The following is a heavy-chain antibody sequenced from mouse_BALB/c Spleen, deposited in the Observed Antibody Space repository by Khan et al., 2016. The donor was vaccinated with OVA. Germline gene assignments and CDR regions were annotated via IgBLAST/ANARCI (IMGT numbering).Heavy chain of an antibody. V-gene: IGHV1S56*01. J-gene: IGHJ3*01. CDR3: AREAYYENYRAWCAD. D-gene: IGHD2-10*01. CDR1: GYTFTSYY. Sequence: QVQLKESGPEMVKPGTSVRISCKASGYTFTSYYINWVKRRPGQGLEWIGWIYPGNVNPKYNEKFKGKATLPADKSSSTAYMKLSSLNSEASAGYFCAREAYYENYRAWCADWGQGTLVTVSA. CDR2: IYPGNVNP.